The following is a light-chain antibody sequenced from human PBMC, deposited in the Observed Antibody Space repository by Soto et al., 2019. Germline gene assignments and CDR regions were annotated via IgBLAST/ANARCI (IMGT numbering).Light chain of an antibody. CDR1: QSVTSNY. V-gene: IGKV3-20*01. CDR3: QQYGSSYS. Sequence: EIALTQSPDTLALSPGERATLSCRASQSVTSNYLAWYQQKPGQAPRRLIVGISSKATGIPDRFSGSGSGTDFTLTNAGLELEEFAVYSCQQYGSSYSFGQGTKLEIK. J-gene: IGKJ2*01. CDR2: GIS.